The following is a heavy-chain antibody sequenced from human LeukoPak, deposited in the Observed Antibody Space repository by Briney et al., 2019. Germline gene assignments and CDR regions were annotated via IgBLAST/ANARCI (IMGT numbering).Heavy chain of an antibody. V-gene: IGHV1-69*13. J-gene: IGHJ4*02. Sequence: ASVTVSCKASGGTFSSYAISWVRQAPGQGLERMGGIIPIFGTANYAQKFQGRVTITADESTSTAYMELSSLRSEDTAVYYCARGGWTASWNYFNWGQGTLVTVSS. CDR3: ARGGWTASWNYFN. CDR2: IIPIFGTA. D-gene: IGHD1-7*01. CDR1: GGTFSSYA.